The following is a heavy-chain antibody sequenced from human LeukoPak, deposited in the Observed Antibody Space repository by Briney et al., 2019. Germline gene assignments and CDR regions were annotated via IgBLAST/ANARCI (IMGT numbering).Heavy chain of an antibody. CDR2: INPSGGST. V-gene: IGHV1-46*01. CDR1: GYTFTSYY. J-gene: IGHJ5*02. CDR3: ARDRERAHDYSNYRAYGWFDP. D-gene: IGHD4-11*01. Sequence: ASVKVSCKASGYTFTSYYMHWVRQAPGQGLEWMGIINPSGGSTSYAQKFQGRVTMTRDTSTSTVYMELSSLRSEDTVVYYCARDRERAHDYSNYRAYGWFDPWGQGTLVTVSS.